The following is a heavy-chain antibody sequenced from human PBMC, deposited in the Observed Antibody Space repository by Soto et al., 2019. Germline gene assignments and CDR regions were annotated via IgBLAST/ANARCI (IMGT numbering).Heavy chain of an antibody. Sequence: PGGSLRLSCAASGFIFSSYAMSWVRQAPGKGLEWVSAISGSGGSTYYADSVKGRFTISRDNSKSMLYLQMNSLRAEDTAVYYFARDGDDNRPPDAFDIWGQGTMVTVSS. CDR3: ARDGDDNRPPDAFDI. CDR2: ISGSGGST. J-gene: IGHJ3*02. CDR1: GFIFSSYA. V-gene: IGHV3-23*01. D-gene: IGHD3-22*01.